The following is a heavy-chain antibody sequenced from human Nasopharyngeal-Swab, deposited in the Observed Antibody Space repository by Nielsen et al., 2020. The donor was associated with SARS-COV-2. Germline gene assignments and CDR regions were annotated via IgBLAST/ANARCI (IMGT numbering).Heavy chain of an antibody. CDR1: GGSVSSGSYY. V-gene: IGHV4-61*01. CDR3: ARGYCGGDCYRNYYYYGMDV. J-gene: IGHJ6*02. Sequence: SETLSLTCTVSGGSVSSGSYYWSWIRQPPGKGLEWIGYIYYSGSTNYNPSLKSRVTISVDTSKNQFSLKLSSVTAADTAVYYCARGYCGGDCYRNYYYYGMDVWGQGTTVTVSS. D-gene: IGHD2-21*02. CDR2: IYYSGST.